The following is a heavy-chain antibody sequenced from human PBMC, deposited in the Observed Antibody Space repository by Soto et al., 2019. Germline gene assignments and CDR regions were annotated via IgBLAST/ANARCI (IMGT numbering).Heavy chain of an antibody. CDR3: AKWDASGNIYASRHNFFDP. CDR1: GYSTNSSSYY. V-gene: IGHV4-39*01. Sequence: SETLSLTCTVSGYSTNSSSYYWGWIRQPPGRGLEWIGSISFYSGGTYYNTSLKSRVTISKDLSKNQFSLKLTSVTAADTAVYYCAKWDASGNIYASRHNFFDPWGQGTQVTVSS. D-gene: IGHD3-10*01. J-gene: IGHJ5*02. CDR2: ISFYSGGT.